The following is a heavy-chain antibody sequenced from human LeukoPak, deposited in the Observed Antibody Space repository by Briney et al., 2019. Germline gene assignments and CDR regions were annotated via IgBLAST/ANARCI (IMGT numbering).Heavy chain of an antibody. CDR2: INTYNGNT. Sequence: GASVKVSCKASSYTFTNYGISWVRQAPGQGLEWMGWINTYNGNTNYAQNLQGRVTMATDTSTSTAYMELRSLRSDDTAVYYCARTVSGYSWGVWFDPWGQGTLVTVSS. V-gene: IGHV1-18*01. D-gene: IGHD3-22*01. CDR3: ARTVSGYSWGVWFDP. J-gene: IGHJ5*02. CDR1: SYTFTNYG.